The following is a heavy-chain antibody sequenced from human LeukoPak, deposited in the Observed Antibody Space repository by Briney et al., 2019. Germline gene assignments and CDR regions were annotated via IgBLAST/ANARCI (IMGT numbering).Heavy chain of an antibody. CDR1: GFTFSSYS. Sequence: GGSLRLSCAASGFTFSSYSMNSVRQAPGKGLEWVSSISSSSSYIYYADSVKGRFTISRDNAKNSLYLQMNSLRAEDTAVYYCAREYIVVVPAGDYGMDVWGQGTTVTVSS. CDR3: AREYIVVVPAGDYGMDV. D-gene: IGHD2-2*01. CDR2: ISSSSSYI. V-gene: IGHV3-21*01. J-gene: IGHJ6*02.